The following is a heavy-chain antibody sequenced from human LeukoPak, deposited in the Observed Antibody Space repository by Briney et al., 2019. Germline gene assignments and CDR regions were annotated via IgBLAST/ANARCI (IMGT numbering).Heavy chain of an antibody. Sequence: SETLSLTCAVYGGSFSGYYWSWIRQPPGKGLEWIGEINHSGSTNYNPSLKSRVTISVDTSKNQFSPKLSSVTAADTAVYYCARANYDFWSGIDYWGQGTLVTVSS. D-gene: IGHD3-3*01. V-gene: IGHV4-34*01. CDR1: GGSFSGYY. J-gene: IGHJ4*02. CDR3: ARANYDFWSGIDY. CDR2: INHSGST.